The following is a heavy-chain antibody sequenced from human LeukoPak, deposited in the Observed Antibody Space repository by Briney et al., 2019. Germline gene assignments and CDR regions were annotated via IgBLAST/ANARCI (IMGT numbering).Heavy chain of an antibody. CDR2: IYWDDDK. Sequence: SGPTLVNPTETLTLTCTFSGFSLRSSPMGVGWIRQPPGKALEWLALIYWDDDKRYRPSLQSRPTITKDTSKNQVVLTMTNMGPVDTATYFCAHRLDLVGNWHSGAFDFWGRGTMVTVSS. J-gene: IGHJ3*01. V-gene: IGHV2-5*02. D-gene: IGHD1/OR15-1a*01. CDR3: AHRLDLVGNWHSGAFDF. CDR1: GFSLRSSPMG.